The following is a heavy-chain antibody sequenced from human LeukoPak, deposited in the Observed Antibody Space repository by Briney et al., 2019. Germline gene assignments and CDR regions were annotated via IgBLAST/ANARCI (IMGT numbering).Heavy chain of an antibody. CDR2: IKKDGSEK. Sequence: GGSLRLSCAASGFTVSSNYMSWVRQAPGKGLEWVANIKKDGSEKIYVDSVKGRFTISRDNAKNSLYLQMNSLRAEDTAVYYCAREVETWYGMDVWGQGTTVTVSS. D-gene: IGHD4-23*01. CDR3: AREVETWYGMDV. J-gene: IGHJ6*02. CDR1: GFTVSSNY. V-gene: IGHV3-7*01.